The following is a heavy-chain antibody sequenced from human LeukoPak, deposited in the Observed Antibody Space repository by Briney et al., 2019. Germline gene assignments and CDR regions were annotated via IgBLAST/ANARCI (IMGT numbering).Heavy chain of an antibody. CDR3: AREIGSAARGR. CDR1: EFTFDRYW. V-gene: IGHV3-7*05. CDR2: IKEDGSEK. Sequence: GGSLRLSCVASEFTFDRYWMSWVRQARGKGLEWVANIKEDGSEKYYVDSVKGRFTISRDNAKNSMYLQMNSLRAEDTAVYYCAREIGSAARGRWGQGTLVNVSS. J-gene: IGHJ4*02. D-gene: IGHD2-15*01.